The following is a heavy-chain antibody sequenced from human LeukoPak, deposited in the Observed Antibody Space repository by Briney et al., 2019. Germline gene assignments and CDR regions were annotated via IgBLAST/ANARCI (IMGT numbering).Heavy chain of an antibody. V-gene: IGHV3-30*04. D-gene: IGHD3-10*01. Sequence: GGSLRLSCAASGFTFSSYAMHWVRQAPGKGLEWVAVISYDGSNKSYADSVKGRFTISRDNSKNTLYLQMNSLRAEDTAVYYCATDSYVSGSYYRLFYWGQGTLVTVSS. CDR2: ISYDGSNK. CDR1: GFTFSSYA. CDR3: ATDSYVSGSYYRLFY. J-gene: IGHJ4*02.